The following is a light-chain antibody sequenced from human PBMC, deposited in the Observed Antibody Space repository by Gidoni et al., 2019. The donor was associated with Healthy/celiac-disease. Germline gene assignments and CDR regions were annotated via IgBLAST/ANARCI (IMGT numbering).Light chain of an antibody. J-gene: IGLJ3*02. CDR1: SSNIGSNT. V-gene: IGLV1-44*01. CDR2: SNN. CDR3: AACDDSLNGWV. Sequence: QSVLTQPHSASGTPGQRVTISCSGSSSNIGSNTVNGYQQLPGTAPKLLIYSNNQRPSGFPDRFSGSKSGTSASLAISRLQSDVVADYYCAACDDSLNGWVFGGGTNLTVL.